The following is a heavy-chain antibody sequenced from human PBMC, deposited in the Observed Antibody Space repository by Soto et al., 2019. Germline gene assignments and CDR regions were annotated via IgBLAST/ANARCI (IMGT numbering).Heavy chain of an antibody. Sequence: ASVKVSCKASGYTFTSYDINWVRQATGQGLEWMGIINPSGGSTSYAQKFQGRVTMTRDTSTSTVYMELSSLRSEDTAVYYCARDVLLGATYPWGQGTLVTVSS. CDR3: ARDVLLGATYP. J-gene: IGHJ5*02. V-gene: IGHV1-46*03. CDR1: GYTFTSYD. CDR2: INPSGGST. D-gene: IGHD1-26*01.